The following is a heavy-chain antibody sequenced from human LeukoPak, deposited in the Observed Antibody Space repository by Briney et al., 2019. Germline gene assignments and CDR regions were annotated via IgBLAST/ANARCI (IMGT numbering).Heavy chain of an antibody. CDR2: FYHSGRS. CDR3: ARDGAHYYDSSGFHHWFDP. J-gene: IGHJ5*02. V-gene: IGHV4-59*01. CDR1: GGSIRSYY. D-gene: IGHD3-22*01. Sequence: PSETLSLTCTVSGGSIRSYYWSWIRQPPGKGLEYIGYFYHSGRSNYNPSLQSRVTMSVDTSKNQFSLRLSPATAADTTVYCCARDGAHYYDSSGFHHWFDPWGQGTLVTVSS.